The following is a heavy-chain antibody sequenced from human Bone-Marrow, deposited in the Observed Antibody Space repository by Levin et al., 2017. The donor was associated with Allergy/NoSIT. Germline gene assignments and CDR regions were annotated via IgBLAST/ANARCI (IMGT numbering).Heavy chain of an antibody. V-gene: IGHV3-30*18. J-gene: IGHJ4*02. CDR1: GFTFSSYA. Sequence: GESLKISCAASGFTFSSYAMHWVRQAPGKGLEWVAIISYDGSGKYYADSVKGRFTISRDSSKNTLYLQIDSLRPEDTAVYYCAKSLPSADSRGLLGYGGHYWGQGTLVTVSS. CDR3: AKSLPSADSRGLLGYGGHY. CDR2: ISYDGSGK. D-gene: IGHD6-19*01.